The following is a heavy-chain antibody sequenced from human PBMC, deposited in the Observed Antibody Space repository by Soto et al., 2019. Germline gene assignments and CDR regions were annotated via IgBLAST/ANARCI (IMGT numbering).Heavy chain of an antibody. Sequence: SVKLSCKASGGTYSSYASSWVRHAPGQGLEWMGGIIPIFGNTGYAQKFQGRVTITRDTSASTAYMELSSLRSEDTAVYYCASENWPPLYGLDIWGQGTTVTVSS. CDR1: GGTYSSYA. CDR3: ASENWPPLYGLDI. V-gene: IGHV1-69*05. J-gene: IGHJ6*02. CDR2: IIPIFGNT.